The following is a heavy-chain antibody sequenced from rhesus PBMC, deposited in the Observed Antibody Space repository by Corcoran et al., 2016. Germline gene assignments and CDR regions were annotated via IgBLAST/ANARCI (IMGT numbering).Heavy chain of an antibody. V-gene: IGHV4-65*01. CDR3: ARGERLVNEYFEF. J-gene: IGHJ1*01. Sequence: QVQLQESGPGLVKPSETLSLTCAVSGGSVSSSNWWSWIRQPPGKGLEWIGYISGSSGSPYYNPSLKSRVTISTDTSKNQFSLKLSSVTAADTAVYYCARGERLVNEYFEFWGQGALVTVSS. D-gene: IGHD6S26*01. CDR2: ISGSSGSP. CDR1: GGSVSSSNW.